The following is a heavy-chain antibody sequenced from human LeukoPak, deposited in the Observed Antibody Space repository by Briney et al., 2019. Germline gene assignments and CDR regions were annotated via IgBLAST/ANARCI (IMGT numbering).Heavy chain of an antibody. J-gene: IGHJ4*02. CDR2: INHSGST. Sequence: SETLSFTCAVYGGSFNGYYWSWIRQPPGKGLEWIGEINHSGSTNYNPSLKSRVTISVDTSKNQFSLKLSSVTAADTAVYYCARTVPASALDYWGQGTLVTVSS. V-gene: IGHV4-34*01. CDR3: ARTVPASALDY. CDR1: GGSFNGYY.